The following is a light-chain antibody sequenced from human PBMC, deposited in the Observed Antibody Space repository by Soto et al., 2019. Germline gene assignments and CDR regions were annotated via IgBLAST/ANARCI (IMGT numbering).Light chain of an antibody. Sequence: DIHMTQCPSSLSASVGDRVTITCRASQSIGGYLNWYQQKPGKAPKLLIYAASNLHNGVPSRFSGSGSGTDFTLTISSLQPEDFATYSCQQTYRIPLTFGGGTKVDIK. J-gene: IGKJ4*01. V-gene: IGKV1-39*01. CDR3: QQTYRIPLT. CDR1: QSIGGY. CDR2: AAS.